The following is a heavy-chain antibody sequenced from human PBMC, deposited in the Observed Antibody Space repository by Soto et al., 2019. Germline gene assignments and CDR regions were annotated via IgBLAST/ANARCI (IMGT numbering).Heavy chain of an antibody. CDR3: ARDIAAAGTEFDY. CDR2: IYYSGST. J-gene: IGHJ4*02. V-gene: IGHV4-59*01. CDR1: GGSISSYY. Sequence: PSETLSLTCTVSGGSISSYYWSWIRQPPGKGLEWIGYIYYSGSTNYNPSLKSRVTISVDTSKNQFSLKLSSVTAADTAVYYCARDIAAAGTEFDYWGQGTLVTVSS. D-gene: IGHD6-13*01.